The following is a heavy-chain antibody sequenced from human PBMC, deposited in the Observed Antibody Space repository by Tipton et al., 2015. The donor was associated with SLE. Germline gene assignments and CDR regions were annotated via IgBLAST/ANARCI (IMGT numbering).Heavy chain of an antibody. J-gene: IGHJ5*02. D-gene: IGHD6-13*01. CDR3: ARDSGLYSSSWFRGFDP. CDR1: GGSFSGYY. V-gene: IGHV4-34*01. CDR2: INHSGST. Sequence: TLSLTCAVYGGSFSGYYWSWIRQPPGKGLEWIGEINHSGSTNYNPSLKSRVTISVDTSKNQFSLKLSSVTAADTAVYYCARDSGLYSSSWFRGFDPWGQGTLVTVSS.